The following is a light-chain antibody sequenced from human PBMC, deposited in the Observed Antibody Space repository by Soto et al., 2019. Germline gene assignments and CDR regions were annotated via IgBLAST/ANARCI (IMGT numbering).Light chain of an antibody. CDR3: QHYGHPQWT. V-gene: IGKV3-20*01. J-gene: IGKJ1*01. CDR1: RDAYNGY. CDR2: GVF. Sequence: EIVLTQSPDTLSLSPGERATLSCRASRDAYNGYLAWYQQRPGQAPRLLTYGVFTRANGIPDRFSGSGFGTDFTLTITRLEPEDSAVYYCQHYGHPQWTFGQGTKVEIK.